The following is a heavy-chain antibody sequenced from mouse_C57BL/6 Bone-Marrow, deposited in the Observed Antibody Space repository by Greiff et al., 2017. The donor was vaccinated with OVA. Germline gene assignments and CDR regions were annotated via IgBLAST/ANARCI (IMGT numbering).Heavy chain of an antibody. CDR3: ARWTYYWYFAV. V-gene: IGHV15-2*01. Sequence: QVQLQQSGSELRSPGSSVKLSCKDFDSEVFPIAYMSWVRQKPGHGFEWIGGILPSIGRTIYGEKFEDKATLDADTLSNTAYLELNSLTSEDSAFSACARWTYYWYFAVWGTGTTVTVSA. J-gene: IGHJ1*03. CDR2: ILPSIGRT. CDR1: DSEVFPIAY.